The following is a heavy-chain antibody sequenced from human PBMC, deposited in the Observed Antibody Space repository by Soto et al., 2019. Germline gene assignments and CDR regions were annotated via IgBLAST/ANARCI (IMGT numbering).Heavy chain of an antibody. V-gene: IGHV1-18*01. CDR2: ISAYNGNT. CDR3: ARGPTLGGYDSSGGMDV. J-gene: IGHJ6*02. CDR1: GYTFTSYG. D-gene: IGHD3-3*01. Sequence: ASVKVSCKASGYTFTSYGIIWVRQAPGQGLEWMGWISAYNGNTNYAQKLQGRVTMTTDTSTSTAYMELRSLRSDDTAVYYCARGPTLGGYDSSGGMDVWGQGTTVTVS.